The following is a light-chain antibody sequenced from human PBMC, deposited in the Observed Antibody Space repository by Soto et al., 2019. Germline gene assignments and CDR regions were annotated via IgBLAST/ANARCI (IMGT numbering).Light chain of an antibody. CDR1: QSINTY. CDR3: QQSYSTRFT. CDR2: SSS. V-gene: IGKV1-39*01. Sequence: FQMTQSPSSLSASVGDRVTITCRASQSINTYLNWYQFKPGKAPKLLIFSSSNLQTGVPSRFSGSGSGTHFTLTITRLQPEDSATYHCQQSYSTRFTFGPGTQVEI. J-gene: IGKJ3*01.